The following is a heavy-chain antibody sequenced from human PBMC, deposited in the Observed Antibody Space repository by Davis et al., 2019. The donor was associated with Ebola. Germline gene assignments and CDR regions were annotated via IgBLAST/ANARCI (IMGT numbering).Heavy chain of an antibody. Sequence: SVKVSCKASGYRFTSYYMHWVRQAPGQGLEWMGIFNPITGGTSYAQNFQVRVNMTRDTSTSTVYMELSSLRSEDTAVYYCAREGGRYYDSSGYVFDIWGQGTMVKVSS. CDR2: FNPITGGT. D-gene: IGHD3-22*01. V-gene: IGHV1-46*01. CDR1: GYRFTSYY. CDR3: AREGGRYYDSSGYVFDI. J-gene: IGHJ3*02.